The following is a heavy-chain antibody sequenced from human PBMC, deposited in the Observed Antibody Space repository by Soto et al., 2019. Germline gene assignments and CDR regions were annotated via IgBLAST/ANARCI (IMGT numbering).Heavy chain of an antibody. CDR2: IYHSGST. Sequence: SETLSLTCAVSGGSISSGGYSWSWIRQPPGKGLEWIGYIYHSGSTYYNPSLKSRVTISVDRSKNQFSLKLSSVTAADTAVYYCARGGCSGGSYYDGPFFDHWGQGTLVTVSS. J-gene: IGHJ4*02. CDR3: ARGGCSGGSYYDGPFFDH. D-gene: IGHD2-15*01. V-gene: IGHV4-30-2*01. CDR1: GGSISSGGYS.